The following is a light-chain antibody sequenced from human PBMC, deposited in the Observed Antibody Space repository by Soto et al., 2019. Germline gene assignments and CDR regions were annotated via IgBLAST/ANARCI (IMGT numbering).Light chain of an antibody. CDR2: GNS. CDR3: QSYDSSLSGSEV. Sequence: QSVLTQPPSVSGAPGQRVTIPCTGSSSNIGAGYDVHWYQQLPGTAPKLLIYGNSNRPSGVPDRFSGSKSGTSASLAITGLQAEDEADYYCQSYDSSLSGSEVFGTGTKVTV. V-gene: IGLV1-40*01. CDR1: SSNIGAGYD. J-gene: IGLJ1*01.